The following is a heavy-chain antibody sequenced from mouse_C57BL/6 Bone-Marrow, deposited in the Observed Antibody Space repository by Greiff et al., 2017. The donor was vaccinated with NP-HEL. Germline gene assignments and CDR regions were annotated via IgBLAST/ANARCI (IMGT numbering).Heavy chain of an antibody. CDR1: GFTFSSYA. CDR3: ARDKLRRNYYAMDY. Sequence: EVKLVESGGGLVKPGGSLKLSCAASGFTFSSYAMSWVRQTPEKRLEWVATISDGCSYTYYPDNVKGRFTISRDNAKNNLYLQMSHLKSEDTAMYYCARDKLRRNYYAMDYGGQGTSVTVSS. D-gene: IGHD2-4*01. V-gene: IGHV5-4*01. J-gene: IGHJ4*01. CDR2: ISDGCSYT.